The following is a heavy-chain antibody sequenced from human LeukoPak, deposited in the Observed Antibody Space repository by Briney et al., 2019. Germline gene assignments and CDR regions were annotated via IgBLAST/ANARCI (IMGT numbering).Heavy chain of an antibody. V-gene: IGHV1-18*01. CDR2: ISAYNGNT. Sequence: GASVKVSCKASGYTFTSYGISWVRQAPGQGLEWMGWISAYNGNTNYAQKLQGRVTMTTDTSTSTAYMELRGLRSDDTAVYYCARDRPAYCSGGSCYPGYYYYGMDVWGQGTTVTVSS. J-gene: IGHJ6*02. CDR3: ARDRPAYCSGGSCYPGYYYYGMDV. D-gene: IGHD2-15*01. CDR1: GYTFTSYG.